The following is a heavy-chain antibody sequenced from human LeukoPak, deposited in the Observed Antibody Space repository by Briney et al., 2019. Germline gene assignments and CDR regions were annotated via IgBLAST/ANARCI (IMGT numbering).Heavy chain of an antibody. D-gene: IGHD3-22*01. CDR1: GFTFSNAW. J-gene: IGHJ4*02. V-gene: IGHV3-15*01. CDR2: IKSKTDGGTT. Sequence: GGSLRLSCAASGFTFSNAWMSWVRQAPGKGLKWVGRIKSKTDGGTTDYAAPVKGRFTISRVDSKTTLYLQMNSLKTEDTAVYYCTTDYYYDSSGPSTVFDYWGQGTLVTVSS. CDR3: TTDYYYDSSGPSTVFDY.